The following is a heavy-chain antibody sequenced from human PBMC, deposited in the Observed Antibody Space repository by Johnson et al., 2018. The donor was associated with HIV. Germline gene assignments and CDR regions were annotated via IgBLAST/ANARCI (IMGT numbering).Heavy chain of an antibody. V-gene: IGHV3-30*04. CDR3: ARDDGWEPTGNDAFDS. J-gene: IGHJ3*02. CDR2: ISYDGSNK. CDR1: GFTFSSYA. D-gene: IGHD1-26*01. Sequence: QMQLVESGGGVVQPGRSLRLSCAASGFTFSSYAMHWVRQAPGKGLEWVAVISYDGSNKYYADSVKGRFPISRDNSKNTLYLQMNSLRAEDTAVYYCARDDGWEPTGNDAFDSWGQGTMVTVSS.